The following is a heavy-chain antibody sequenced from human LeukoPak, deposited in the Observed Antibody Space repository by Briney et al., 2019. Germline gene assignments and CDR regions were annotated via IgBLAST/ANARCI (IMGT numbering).Heavy chain of an antibody. D-gene: IGHD5-18*01. V-gene: IGHV3-9*01. J-gene: IGHJ6*02. CDR3: ARTGNGYSYGPFYYYGMDV. Sequence: GGSLRLSCAASGFTFDDYAMHWVRQAPGKGLEWVSGISWNSGSIGYADSVRGRFTISRDNAKNSLYLQMNSLRAEDTAVYYCARTGNGYSYGPFYYYGMDVWGQGTTVTVSS. CDR2: ISWNSGSI. CDR1: GFTFDDYA.